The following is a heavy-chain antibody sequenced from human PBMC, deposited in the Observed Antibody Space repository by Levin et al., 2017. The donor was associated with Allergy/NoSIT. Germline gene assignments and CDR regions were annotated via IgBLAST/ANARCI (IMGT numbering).Heavy chain of an antibody. Sequence: GESLKISCKASGYTFTSYYIHWVRQAPGQGLEWMVIINPSGGSTTYAQKFQGRVTMTRDTSTSTVYMALSSLRSQDTAVYYCARDGYCTGGVCPLDYWGQGTLVTVSS. CDR2: INPSGGST. CDR3: ARDGYCTGGVCPLDY. D-gene: IGHD2-8*02. CDR1: GYTFTSYY. V-gene: IGHV1-46*01. J-gene: IGHJ4*02.